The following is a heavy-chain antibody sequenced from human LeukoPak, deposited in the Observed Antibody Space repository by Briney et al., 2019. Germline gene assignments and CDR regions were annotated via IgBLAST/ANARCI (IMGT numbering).Heavy chain of an antibody. Sequence: SETLSLTCTVSGGSISSYCWSWVRQPPGKGLEWIGYIYTSGNTDYNPSLKSRVTTSVDTSKNQLSMELRFPTAADTAVFYCATSYYVKTAPYDLWGQGTLVPVSS. V-gene: IGHV4-4*09. D-gene: IGHD3-10*02. CDR2: IYTSGNT. J-gene: IGHJ5*02. CDR3: ATSYYVKTAPYDL. CDR1: GGSISSYC.